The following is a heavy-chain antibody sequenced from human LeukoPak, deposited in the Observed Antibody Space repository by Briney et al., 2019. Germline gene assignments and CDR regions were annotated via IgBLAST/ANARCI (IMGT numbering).Heavy chain of an antibody. CDR1: GGSIGSYY. J-gene: IGHJ6*03. CDR2: IYYSGST. CDR3: ARDHPTPTTGYMDV. V-gene: IGHV4-59*12. Sequence: SETLSLTCTVSGGSIGSYYWSWIRQPPGKGLEWIGYIYYSGSTNYNPSLKSRVTISVDTSKNQFSLKVDSVTAADTAVYYCARDHPTPTTGYMDVWGKGTTVTVSS. D-gene: IGHD1-26*01.